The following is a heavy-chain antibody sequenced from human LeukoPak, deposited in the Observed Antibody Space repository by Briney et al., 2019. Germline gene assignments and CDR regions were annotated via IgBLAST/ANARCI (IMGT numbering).Heavy chain of an antibody. V-gene: IGHV1-69*06. CDR3: ARPEGGGSWGWFDP. CDR1: GGTFSSNA. D-gene: IGHD2-15*01. J-gene: IGHJ5*02. Sequence: SVKVSCKASGGTFSSNAISWVRQAPGQGLEWMGGIMPIFGTPTYAQKFQGRVTFTADKSTSTTYMELSSLRSEDTPIYYCARPEGGGSWGWFDPWGQGTLVTVSS. CDR2: IMPIFGTP.